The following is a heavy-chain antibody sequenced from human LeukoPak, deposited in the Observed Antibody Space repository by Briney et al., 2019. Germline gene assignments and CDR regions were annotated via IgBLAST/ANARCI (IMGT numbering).Heavy chain of an antibody. CDR2: ISSSSSYI. V-gene: IGHV3-21*01. CDR1: GFTFSSYS. CDR3: ARESGGYYDSSGYTFDY. J-gene: IGHJ4*02. Sequence: GGSLRLSCAASGFTFSSYSMNWVRQAPGKGLEWVSSISSSSSYIYYADSVKGRFTISRDNAKNSLYLQMNSLRAEDTAVYYCARESGGYYDSSGYTFDYWGQGTLVTVSS. D-gene: IGHD3-22*01.